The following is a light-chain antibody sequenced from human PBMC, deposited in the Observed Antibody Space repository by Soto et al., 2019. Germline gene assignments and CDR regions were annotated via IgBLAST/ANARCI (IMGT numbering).Light chain of an antibody. CDR2: DVS. J-gene: IGKJ5*01. CDR3: QQYNNWPFS. CDR1: QGVTTN. Sequence: VMTPTPASLSASPCERVTSPCRAGQGVTTNFAWYQQKSGQSPRLLIYDVSTRATGVPARFSGTGSETDFTLTISGLQSEDSAVYFCQQYNNWPFSFGQGTRLEIK. V-gene: IGKV3-15*01.